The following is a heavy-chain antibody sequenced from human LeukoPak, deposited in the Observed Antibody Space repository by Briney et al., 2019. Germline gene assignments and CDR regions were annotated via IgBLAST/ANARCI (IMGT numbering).Heavy chain of an antibody. CDR1: GGSFSGYY. Sequence: SETLSLTCAVYGGSFSGYYWSWIRQPPGKGLGWIGEINHSGSTNYNPSLKSRVTISVDTSKNQFSLKLSSVTAADTAVYYCARVARYCSSTSCYIGWFDPWGQGTLVTVSS. CDR3: ARVARYCSSTSCYIGWFDP. D-gene: IGHD2-2*02. V-gene: IGHV4-34*01. J-gene: IGHJ5*02. CDR2: INHSGST.